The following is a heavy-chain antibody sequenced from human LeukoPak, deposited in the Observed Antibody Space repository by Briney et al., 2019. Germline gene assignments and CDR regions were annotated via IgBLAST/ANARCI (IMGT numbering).Heavy chain of an antibody. Sequence: HWASVKVSCKASGYTFTSYGISWVRQAPGQGLEWMGWISAYNGNTNYAQKLQGRVTMTTDTSTSTAYMELRSLGSDDTAVYYCARDYSGVDYYYGMDVWGQGTTVTVSS. V-gene: IGHV1-18*01. D-gene: IGHD3-3*01. CDR3: ARDYSGVDYYYGMDV. CDR2: ISAYNGNT. CDR1: GYTFTSYG. J-gene: IGHJ6*02.